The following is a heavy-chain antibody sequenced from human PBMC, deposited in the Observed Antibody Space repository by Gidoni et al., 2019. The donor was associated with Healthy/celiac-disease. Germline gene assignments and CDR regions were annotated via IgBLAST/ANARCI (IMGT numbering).Heavy chain of an antibody. CDR3: ARGGYCSSTSCYTSYYGMDV. Sequence: QVPLVESGGGLVKPGGSLRLCCAASGGTFTAYYMMWIRQAPGKGLEWVSYISSSGSTISYADSVKGRFTISRDNAKNSLYLQMNSLRAEDTAVYYCARGGYCSSTSCYTSYYGMDVWGQGTTVTVSS. D-gene: IGHD2-2*02. CDR2: ISSSGSTI. J-gene: IGHJ6*02. V-gene: IGHV3-11*01. CDR1: GGTFTAYY.